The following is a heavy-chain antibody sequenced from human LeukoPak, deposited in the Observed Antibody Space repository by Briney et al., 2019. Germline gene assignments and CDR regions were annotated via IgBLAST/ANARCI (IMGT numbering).Heavy chain of an antibody. CDR1: GFTFSSYA. Sequence: PGGSLRLSCAASGFTFSSYAMSWVRQAPGKGLEWVSTLSGSGGSTYYADSVKGRFIISRDNSENKLYLQMNSLRTEDTAVYYCAQGYSSGWFPYWGQGSLVSVSS. D-gene: IGHD6-19*01. J-gene: IGHJ4*02. CDR2: LSGSGGST. V-gene: IGHV3-23*01. CDR3: AQGYSSGWFPY.